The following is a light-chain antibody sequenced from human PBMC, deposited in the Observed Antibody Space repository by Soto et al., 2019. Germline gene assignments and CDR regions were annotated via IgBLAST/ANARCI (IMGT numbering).Light chain of an antibody. Sequence: QSVLTQSPSASGTPGQRVTISCSGSSSNIGRNTVDWYQHLPGAAPKLLIYSNDQRPSGVPDRISGSKSGTSASLAISGLQSEDEADYYCSAWDDSLNGLVFGTGTKLTVL. CDR3: SAWDDSLNGLV. J-gene: IGLJ1*01. CDR2: SND. V-gene: IGLV1-44*01. CDR1: SSNIGRNT.